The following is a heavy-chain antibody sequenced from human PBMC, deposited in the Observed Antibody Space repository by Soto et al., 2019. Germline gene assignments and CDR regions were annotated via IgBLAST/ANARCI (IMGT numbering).Heavy chain of an antibody. V-gene: IGHV4-59*08. CDR2: IYYSGST. J-gene: IGHJ4*02. CDR1: SGSISSYY. Sequence: SETLSLTCTVSSGSISSYYWSWIRQPPGKGLEWIGYIYYSGSTNYNPSLKSRVTISVDTSKNQFSLNLTSVTAADTAVYYCARRMWELPYFDYWGQGTLVTVSS. CDR3: ARRMWELPYFDY. D-gene: IGHD1-26*01.